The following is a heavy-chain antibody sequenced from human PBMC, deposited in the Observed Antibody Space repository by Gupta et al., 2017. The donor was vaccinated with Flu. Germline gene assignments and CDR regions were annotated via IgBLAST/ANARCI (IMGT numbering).Heavy chain of an antibody. V-gene: IGHV3-74*03. CDR3: ATVTSGC. CDR1: GFTFSSSY. J-gene: IGHJ4*02. Sequence: EMQLVESGGGLVQPGGSLRLSCAASGFTFSSSYLQWVRQAPGKGLVWVSLINPDGSSTTDAASGKGRFTISRDNAKNTLYLQMNSLGDDDTAVYYCATVTSGCWGQGTLVTGS. D-gene: IGHD4-17*01. CDR2: INPDGSST.